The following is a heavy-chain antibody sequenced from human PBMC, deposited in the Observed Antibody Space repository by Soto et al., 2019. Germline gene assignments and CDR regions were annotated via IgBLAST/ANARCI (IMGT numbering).Heavy chain of an antibody. V-gene: IGHV1-2*04. CDR3: ARGVLETTVTTSLMVY. J-gene: IGHJ4*02. CDR1: GYTFTDYD. CDR2: IDGDSGDT. Sequence: SGKVCCKASGYTFTDYDIHWVRQAPGQGLEWMGWIDGDSGDTKYAQKFQDWVTMTRDTSISTAYMELSRLRSDDTAMYYCARGVLETTVTTSLMVYWSQGTLVTVSS. D-gene: IGHD4-4*01.